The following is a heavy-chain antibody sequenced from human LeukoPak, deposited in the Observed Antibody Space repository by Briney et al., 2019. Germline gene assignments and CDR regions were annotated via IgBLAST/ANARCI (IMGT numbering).Heavy chain of an antibody. CDR3: ATVSYYDYVWGSYRHDAFDI. CDR1: GYTLTELS. V-gene: IGHV1-24*01. Sequence: WASVKVSCKVSGYTLTELSMHWVRQAPGKGLEWMGGFDPEDGETIYAQKFQGRVTMTEDTSTDTAYMELSSLRSEDTAVYYCATVSYYDYVWGSYRHDAFDIWGQGTMVTVSS. D-gene: IGHD3-16*02. J-gene: IGHJ3*02. CDR2: FDPEDGET.